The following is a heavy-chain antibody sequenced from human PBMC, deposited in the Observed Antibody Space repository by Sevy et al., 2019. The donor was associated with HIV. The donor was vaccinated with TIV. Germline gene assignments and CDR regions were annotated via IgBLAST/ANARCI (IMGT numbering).Heavy chain of an antibody. CDR1: GFMFSAYS. CDR2: ISAETDYI. J-gene: IGHJ4*02. V-gene: IGHV3-21*01. D-gene: IGHD6-13*01. CDR3: ARNKGSSWPNYFDY. Sequence: GGSLRLSCAASGFMFSAYSMNWVRQAPGKGLEWVASISAETDYIYYGDSLKGGFTISRDKAKNSLYLQIHSLRAEDTAVYYCARNKGSSWPNYFDYWGQGTLVTVSS.